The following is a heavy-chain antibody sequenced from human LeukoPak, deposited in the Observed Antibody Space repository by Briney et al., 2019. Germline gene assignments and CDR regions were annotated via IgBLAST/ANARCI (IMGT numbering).Heavy chain of an antibody. V-gene: IGHV3-64*01. CDR1: RFMFSTYA. D-gene: IGHD2-15*01. J-gene: IGHJ3*02. CDR3: ARGRSAAEYDAFDI. CDR2: INTYGGST. Sequence: GGSLRPSCEVSRFMFSTYAMHWVRQAPGKGPEFVSGINTYGGSTHYAKSVKGRFTISRDNSKNTLYLQMGSLRAEDTAVYYCARGRSAAEYDAFDIWGQGTLVTVSS.